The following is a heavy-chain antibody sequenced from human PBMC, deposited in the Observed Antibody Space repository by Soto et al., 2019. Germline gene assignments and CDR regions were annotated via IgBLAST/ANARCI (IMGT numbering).Heavy chain of an antibody. V-gene: IGHV4-31*03. CDR2: TFNVGST. CDR3: ARDLKGYSYGPGWFDP. Sequence: QVQLQESGPGLVKPSQTLSLTCNVSGGSIGDGLYYWTWIRQHPGKGLEWIGYTFNVGSTYNPSLESRVTISVDLSKNQFSLKLSSVTAEDTATYYCARDLKGYSYGPGWFDPWGQGALVTVSS. CDR1: GGSIGDGLYY. J-gene: IGHJ5*02. D-gene: IGHD5-18*01.